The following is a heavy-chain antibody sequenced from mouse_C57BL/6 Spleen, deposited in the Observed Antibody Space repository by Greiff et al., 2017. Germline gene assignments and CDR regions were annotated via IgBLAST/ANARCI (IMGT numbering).Heavy chain of an antibody. V-gene: IGHV1-52*01. CDR1: GYTFTSYW. CDR3: AREDGVGYFDV. J-gene: IGHJ1*03. D-gene: IGHD1-1*02. CDR2: IDPSDSET. Sequence: VKLQESGAELVRPGSSVKLSCKASGYTFTSYWMHWVKQRPIQGLEWIGNIDPSDSETHYNQKFKDKATLTVDKSSSTAYMQLSSLTSEDSAVYYCAREDGVGYFDVWGTGTTVTVSS.